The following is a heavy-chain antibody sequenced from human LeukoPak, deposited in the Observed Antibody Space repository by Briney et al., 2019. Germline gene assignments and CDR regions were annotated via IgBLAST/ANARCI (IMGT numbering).Heavy chain of an antibody. CDR2: IYHSGST. Sequence: PSETLSLTRTVSGGSISSGNYYWSWIRQPPGKGLEWIGYIYHSGSTYYNPSLKSRVTISVDTSKNQFSLKLSSVTAADTAVYYCAREVIAGGYFDYWGQGTLVTVSS. J-gene: IGHJ4*02. CDR1: GGSISSGNYY. V-gene: IGHV4-30-2*05. D-gene: IGHD2-21*01. CDR3: AREVIAGGYFDY.